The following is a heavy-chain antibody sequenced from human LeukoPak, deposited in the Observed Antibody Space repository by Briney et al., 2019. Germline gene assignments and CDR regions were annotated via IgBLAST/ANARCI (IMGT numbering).Heavy chain of an antibody. Sequence: QPGGSLRLSCAASGFTLRSYDMHWVRQVTGKGLEWVSAIGISGDTYYPGSVKGRFTISRENAKNSLYLQMNSLTAGDTAVYYCARGGIQVSGIDEIDYWGQGTLVTVSS. CDR3: ARGGIQVSGIDEIDY. CDR1: GFTLRSYD. V-gene: IGHV3-13*01. CDR2: IGISGDT. D-gene: IGHD6-19*01. J-gene: IGHJ4*02.